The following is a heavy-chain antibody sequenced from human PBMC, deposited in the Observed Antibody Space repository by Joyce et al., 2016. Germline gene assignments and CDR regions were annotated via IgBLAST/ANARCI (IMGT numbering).Heavy chain of an antibody. V-gene: IGHV3-21*02. Sequence: EVQLVESGGGLVEPGGCLRISCAASGFTFRTSSMSWFRQARGKGLGWVSAISVDSTYIFYADSVKGRFTVSRDNAKNSLYLQMNTLRAEDTAVFFCARGGLVYDYSMDVWGQGTTVTVSS. CDR3: ARGGLVYDYSMDV. CDR1: GFTFRTSS. D-gene: IGHD2-8*02. J-gene: IGHJ6*02. CDR2: ISVDSTYI.